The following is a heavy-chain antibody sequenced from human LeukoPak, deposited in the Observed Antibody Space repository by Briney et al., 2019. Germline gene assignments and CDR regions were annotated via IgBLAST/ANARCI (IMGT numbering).Heavy chain of an antibody. CDR3: ARGYCSGGSCYSYYYYNYMDV. V-gene: IGHV4-39*07. CDR1: GGSISSGSYY. CDR2: IYYSGST. Sequence: SETLSLTCTVSGGSISSGSYYWGWIRQPPGKGLEWIGSIYYSGSTYYNPSLKSRVTISVDTSKNQFSLKLSSVTAADTAVYYCARGYCSGGSCYSYYYYNYMDVWGKGTTVTVSS. D-gene: IGHD2-15*01. J-gene: IGHJ6*03.